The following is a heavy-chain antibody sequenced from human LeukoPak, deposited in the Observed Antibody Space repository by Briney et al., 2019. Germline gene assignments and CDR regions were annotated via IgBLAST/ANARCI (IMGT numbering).Heavy chain of an antibody. CDR2: IYYSGST. V-gene: IGHV4-59*01. CDR1: GGSISSYY. J-gene: IGHJ4*02. Sequence: PSETLSLTCTVSGGSISSYYWSWIRQPPGKGLEWIGYIYYSGSTNYNPPLKSRVTISVDTSKNQFSLKLSSVTAADTAVYYCARVPSGITGTTGDYWGQGTLVTVSS. CDR3: ARVPSGITGTTGDY. D-gene: IGHD1-7*01.